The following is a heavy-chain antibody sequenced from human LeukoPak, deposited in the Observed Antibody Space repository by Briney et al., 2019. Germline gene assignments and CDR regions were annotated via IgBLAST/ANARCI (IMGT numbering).Heavy chain of an antibody. V-gene: IGHV3-11*04. CDR2: ISSSGSTI. CDR1: GFTFSDYY. D-gene: IGHD3-10*01. Sequence: GGSLRLSCAASGFTFSDYYMSWIRQAPGKGLEWVSYISSSGSTIYYADSVKGRFTIPRDNAKNSLYLQMNSLRAEDTAVYYCAKDPHYYGSGSYYFDYWGQGTLVTVSS. J-gene: IGHJ4*02. CDR3: AKDPHYYGSGSYYFDY.